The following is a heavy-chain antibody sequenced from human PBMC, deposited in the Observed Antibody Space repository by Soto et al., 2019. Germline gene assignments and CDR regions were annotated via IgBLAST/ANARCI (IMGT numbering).Heavy chain of an antibody. J-gene: IGHJ4*02. V-gene: IGHV3-9*01. D-gene: IGHD3-22*01. CDR3: AKMGYYNDVSVDS. CDR2: ISWNSGTI. CDR1: GFTFETFA. Sequence: EEQLVESGGGLVQPGRSLRLSCVASGFTFETFAMHWFRQAPGKGLEWVSGISWNSGTIDYADSVKGRLTISRDNAKNSLYLQMDSLRVEDTALYYCAKMGYYNDVSVDSWGQGMQVTVSS.